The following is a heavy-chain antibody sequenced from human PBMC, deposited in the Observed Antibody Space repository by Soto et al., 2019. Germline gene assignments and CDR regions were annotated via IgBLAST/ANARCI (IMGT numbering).Heavy chain of an antibody. V-gene: IGHV4-59*01. Sequence: SSETLSLTCTVSGGSISSYYWSWIRQPPGKGLEWIGYIYYSGSTNYNPSLKSRVTISVDTSNNQFSLKLSSVTAADTAVYYCAREGVAPYYYYGMDVWGQGTPVTVSS. CDR2: IYYSGST. J-gene: IGHJ6*02. D-gene: IGHD5-12*01. CDR3: AREGVAPYYYYGMDV. CDR1: GGSISSYY.